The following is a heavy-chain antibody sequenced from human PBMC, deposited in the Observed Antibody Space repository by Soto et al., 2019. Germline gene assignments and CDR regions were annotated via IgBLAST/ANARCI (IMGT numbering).Heavy chain of an antibody. CDR3: AKDPPNYDFWSGEPSLFDY. V-gene: IGHV3-23*01. CDR2: ISGSGGST. J-gene: IGHJ4*02. CDR1: GFTFSSYA. Sequence: GGSLRLSCAASGFTFSSYAMSWVRQAPGKGLEWVSAISGSGGSTYYADSVKGRFTISRDNSKNTLYLQMNSLRAEDTAVYYCAKDPPNYDFWSGEPSLFDYWGQGTLVTVSS. D-gene: IGHD3-3*01.